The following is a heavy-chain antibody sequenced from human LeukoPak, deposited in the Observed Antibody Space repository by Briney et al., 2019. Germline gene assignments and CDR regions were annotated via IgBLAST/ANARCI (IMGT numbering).Heavy chain of an antibody. Sequence: GGSLRLSCAASGFTFSSYAMSWVRQAPGKGLEWVSAISGRGGRTYYADSVKGRFTIPRDNSKNTLYLQMNSLRAEDPAVYYCAKALVGATTRVAFDYWGQGTLVTVSS. V-gene: IGHV3-23*01. CDR3: AKALVGATTRVAFDY. J-gene: IGHJ4*02. CDR2: ISGRGGRT. CDR1: GFTFSSYA. D-gene: IGHD1-26*01.